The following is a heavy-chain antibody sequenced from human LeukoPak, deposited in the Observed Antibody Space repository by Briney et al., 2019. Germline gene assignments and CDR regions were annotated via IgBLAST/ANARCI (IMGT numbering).Heavy chain of an antibody. D-gene: IGHD6-13*01. Sequence: GGSLRLSCATSGFTLSSYAMNWVRQAPGKGLEWVSGITGSSDKAFYADSVKGRFTISRDSSKNTMYLQMNSLRGEDSAVYYCAKDLSSSWQIDYWGQGTLVTVSS. CDR1: GFTLSSYA. CDR2: ITGSSDKA. V-gene: IGHV3-23*01. J-gene: IGHJ4*02. CDR3: AKDLSSSWQIDY.